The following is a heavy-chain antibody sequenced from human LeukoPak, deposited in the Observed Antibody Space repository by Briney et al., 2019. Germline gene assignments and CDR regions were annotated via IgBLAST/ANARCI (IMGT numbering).Heavy chain of an antibody. J-gene: IGHJ4*02. D-gene: IGHD3-10*01. Sequence: ASVKVSCKASGYTFTGYFIHWVRQAPGQGLEWMGRINPNSGGTNYAQKFQGRVTMTRDTSISTAYMELSWLRSDDTAVYYCARARSGTNDYWGQGTLVTVSS. CDR3: ARARSGTNDY. CDR1: GYTFTGYF. V-gene: IGHV1-2*06. CDR2: INPNSGGT.